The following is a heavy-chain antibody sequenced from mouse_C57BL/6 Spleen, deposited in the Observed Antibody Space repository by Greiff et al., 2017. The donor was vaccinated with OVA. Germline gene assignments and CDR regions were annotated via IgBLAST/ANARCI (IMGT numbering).Heavy chain of an antibody. CDR3: ASHYGSSYFDY. Sequence: QVQLKQSGAELVKPGASVKISCKASGYAFSSYWMNWVKQRPGKGLEWIGQIYPGDGDTNYNGKFKGKATLTADKSSSTAYMQLSSLTSEDSAVYFCASHYGSSYFDYWGQGTTLTVSS. V-gene: IGHV1-80*01. CDR2: IYPGDGDT. D-gene: IGHD1-1*01. CDR1: GYAFSSYW. J-gene: IGHJ2*01.